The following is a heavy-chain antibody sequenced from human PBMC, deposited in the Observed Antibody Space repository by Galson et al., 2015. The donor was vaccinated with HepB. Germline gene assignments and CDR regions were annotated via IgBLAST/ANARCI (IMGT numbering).Heavy chain of an antibody. CDR3: ARVDSRYGNYYYYGMDV. Sequence: SLRLSCAASGFTFSSYWMHWVRQAPGKGLVWVSRINSDGSSTSYADSVKGRFTISRDNAKNTLYLQMNSLRAEDTAVYYCARVDSRYGNYYYYGMDVWGQGTTVTVSS. D-gene: IGHD6-13*01. J-gene: IGHJ6*02. CDR1: GFTFSSYW. V-gene: IGHV3-74*01. CDR2: INSDGSST.